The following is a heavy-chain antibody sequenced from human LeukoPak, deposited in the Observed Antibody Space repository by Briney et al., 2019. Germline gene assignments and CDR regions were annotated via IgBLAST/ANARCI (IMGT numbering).Heavy chain of an antibody. Sequence: PGGSLRLSCAASGFTFSSYGMHWVRQAPGKGLEWVAVISYDGSNKYYADSVKGRFTISRDNSKNTLYLQMNSLRAEDTAVYYCAKDRQIEYYGMDVWGQGTTVTVSS. V-gene: IGHV3-30*18. J-gene: IGHJ6*02. CDR3: AKDRQIEYYGMDV. CDR2: ISYDGSNK. CDR1: GFTFSSYG.